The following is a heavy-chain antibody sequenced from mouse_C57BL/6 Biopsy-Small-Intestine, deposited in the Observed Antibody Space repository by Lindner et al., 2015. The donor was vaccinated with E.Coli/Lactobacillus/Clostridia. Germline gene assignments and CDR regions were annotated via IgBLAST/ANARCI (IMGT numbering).Heavy chain of an antibody. CDR3: ARHEGIRYGYFDV. J-gene: IGHJ1*03. CDR2: IYPGDGDT. D-gene: IGHD1-1*01. V-gene: IGHV1-82*01. CDR1: GYAFSSSW. Sequence: VQLQESGPELVKPGASVKISCKASGYAFSSSWMNWVKQRPGKGLEWIGRIYPGDGDTNYNEKFKDKATLTADKSSSTVYMELSRLTSEDSAVYFCARHEGIRYGYFDVWGTGTTVTVSS.